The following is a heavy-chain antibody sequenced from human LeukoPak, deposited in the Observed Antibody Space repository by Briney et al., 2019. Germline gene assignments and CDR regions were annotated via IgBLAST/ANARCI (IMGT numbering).Heavy chain of an antibody. CDR1: GFTFSSYD. CDR2: IETDVDT. J-gene: IGHJ4*02. CDR3: ARGPDWSLDY. Sequence: QPGGSLRLSCTASGFTFSSYDMHWVRQAPGKGLEWVSGIETDVDTYYPASVKGRFTISRENAKNSLYLQMSDLRAGDTAIYYCARGPDWSLDYWGQGILVTVSS. D-gene: IGHD2-21*01. V-gene: IGHV3-13*01.